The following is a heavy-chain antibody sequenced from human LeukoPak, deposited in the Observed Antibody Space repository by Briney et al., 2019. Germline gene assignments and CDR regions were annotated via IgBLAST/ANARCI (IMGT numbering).Heavy chain of an antibody. Sequence: GRSLRLSCAASGFTFSSYGMHWVRQAPGKGLEWVAVISYDGSNKYYADSVKGRFTISRDNSKNTLYLQMNSLRAEDTAVYYCAKGYSSGWAFDYWGQGTPVTVSS. V-gene: IGHV3-30*18. CDR3: AKGYSSGWAFDY. J-gene: IGHJ4*02. D-gene: IGHD6-19*01. CDR2: ISYDGSNK. CDR1: GFTFSSYG.